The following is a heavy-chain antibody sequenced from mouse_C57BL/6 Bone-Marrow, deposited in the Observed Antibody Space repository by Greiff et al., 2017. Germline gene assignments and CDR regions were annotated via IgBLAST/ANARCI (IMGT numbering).Heavy chain of an antibody. CDR1: GYAFSTYW. V-gene: IGHV1-80*01. J-gene: IGHJ2*01. CDR3: ARDWDYFDY. D-gene: IGHD4-1*01. CDR2: IYPGDGDT. Sequence: LKESGASVKISCTVSGYAFSTYWMNWVKQRPGMGLAWIGQIYPGDGDTNYNGKFKGKATLTADKSSSTAYMQLSSLTSEDSAVYFCARDWDYFDYWGQGTTLTVSS.